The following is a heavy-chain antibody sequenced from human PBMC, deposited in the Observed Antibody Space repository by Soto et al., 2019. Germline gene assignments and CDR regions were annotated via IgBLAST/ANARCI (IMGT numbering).Heavy chain of an antibody. CDR2: IYYSESPSY. J-gene: IGHJ5*02. CDR1: CDSTSKYY. CDR3: ARGWFWSGSFNWFDP. D-gene: IGHD3-3*01. V-gene: IGHV4-59*05. Sequence: SETLSLTCTVSCDSTSKYYWSWIRQPPGKGLEWIGYIYYSESPSYSETTSYNPSLKSRVTISVDTANNQFSLRLTSVTAADTAVYYCARGWFWSGSFNWFDPWGQGTLVTVSS.